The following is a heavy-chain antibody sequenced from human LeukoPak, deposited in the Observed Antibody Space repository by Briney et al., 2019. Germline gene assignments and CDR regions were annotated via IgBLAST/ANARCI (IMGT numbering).Heavy chain of an antibody. D-gene: IGHD4-23*01. CDR3: ARDGYGGNPPGFDP. CDR2: INSDGRST. Sequence: GGSLRLSCAASGFTFSNYWMHWVRQAPGKGLVWVSRINSDGRSTNYADSVKGRFTISRDNAKNTLYLQMNSLRAEDTAVYYCARDGYGGNPPGFDPWGQGTLVTVSS. V-gene: IGHV3-74*01. J-gene: IGHJ5*02. CDR1: GFTFSNYW.